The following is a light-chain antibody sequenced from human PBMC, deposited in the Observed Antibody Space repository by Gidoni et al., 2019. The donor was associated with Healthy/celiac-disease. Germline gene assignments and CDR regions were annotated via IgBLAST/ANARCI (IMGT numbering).Light chain of an antibody. CDR3: QQSYSTPYP. J-gene: IGKJ2*01. Sequence: DIQMTQSPSSLSASVGDRVTITCRSSQSIISYLNWYQQKPVKAPKLLIYAASSFQSGVPSRFSGSGSGTDFTLTISSLQPEDFATYYCQQSYSTPYPFGQGTELEIK. CDR2: AAS. V-gene: IGKV1-39*01. CDR1: QSIISY.